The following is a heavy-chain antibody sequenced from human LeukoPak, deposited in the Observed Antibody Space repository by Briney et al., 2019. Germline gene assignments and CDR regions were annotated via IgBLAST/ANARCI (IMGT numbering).Heavy chain of an antibody. CDR2: ISYDGSNK. V-gene: IGHV3-30-3*01. CDR1: GFTFSDYY. Sequence: GGSLRLSCAASGFTFSDYYMSWIRQAPGKGLEWVAVISYDGSNKYYADSVKGRFTISRDNSKNTLYLQMNSLRAEDTAVYYCARVGSSGWYRSDYYYMDVWGKGTTVTVSS. D-gene: IGHD6-19*01. J-gene: IGHJ6*03. CDR3: ARVGSSGWYRSDYYYMDV.